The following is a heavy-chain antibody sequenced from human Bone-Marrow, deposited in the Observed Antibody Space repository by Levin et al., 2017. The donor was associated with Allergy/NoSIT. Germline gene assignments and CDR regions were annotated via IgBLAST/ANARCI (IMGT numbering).Heavy chain of an antibody. J-gene: IGHJ6*02. CDR1: GYNFRDNW. Sequence: LGESLKISCMGSGYNFRDNWISWVRQKPGQGLEWMARIDPSDSYGNYGPSFQGRVTISADKFISTVFLEWGSLEASDTAVYYCARHLSGSSHLPDFGMDVWGQGTTVTV. CDR3: ARHLSGSSHLPDFGMDV. V-gene: IGHV5-10-1*01. CDR2: IDPSDSYG. D-gene: IGHD3-10*01.